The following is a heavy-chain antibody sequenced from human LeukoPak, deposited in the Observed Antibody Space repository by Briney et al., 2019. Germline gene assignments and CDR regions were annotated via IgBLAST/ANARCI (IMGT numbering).Heavy chain of an antibody. J-gene: IGHJ6*02. Sequence: PGRSLRLSCAASGFTFSSYGMHWVRQAPGKGLEWVAVISYDGSNKYYADSVKGRFTISRDNSKNTLYLQMNSLRAEDTAVYYCAKPLHGKNCIGACYYGVDVWGQGTTVTVSS. CDR1: GFTFSSYG. CDR2: ISYDGSNK. D-gene: IGHD6-25*01. V-gene: IGHV3-30*18. CDR3: AKPLHGKNCIGACYYGVDV.